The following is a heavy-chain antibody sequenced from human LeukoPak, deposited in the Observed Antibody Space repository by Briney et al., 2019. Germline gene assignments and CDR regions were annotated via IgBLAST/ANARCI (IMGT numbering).Heavy chain of an antibody. V-gene: IGHV3-30-3*02. Sequence: PGGSLRLSCAASGFTFSSHAIHWVRQAPGKGLEWVVLISYDGSNKYYADSVKGRFTISRDNSKNTLYLQMNSLRVEDTAVYYCAKDAFDIWGQGTMVTVSS. J-gene: IGHJ3*02. CDR1: GFTFSSHA. CDR3: AKDAFDI. CDR2: ISYDGSNK.